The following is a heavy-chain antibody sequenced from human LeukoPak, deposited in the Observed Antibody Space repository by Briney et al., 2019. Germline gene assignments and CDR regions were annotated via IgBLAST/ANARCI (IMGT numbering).Heavy chain of an antibody. Sequence: ASVKVSCKASGYTFTGYCMHWVRQAPGQGLEWMGWINPNSGGTNYAQKFQGRVTMTRDTSISTAYMELSRLRSDDTAVYYCARVFSDSSGWYTAEYFQHWGQGTLVTVSS. V-gene: IGHV1-2*02. CDR1: GYTFTGYC. CDR3: ARVFSDSSGWYTAEYFQH. J-gene: IGHJ1*01. CDR2: INPNSGGT. D-gene: IGHD6-19*01.